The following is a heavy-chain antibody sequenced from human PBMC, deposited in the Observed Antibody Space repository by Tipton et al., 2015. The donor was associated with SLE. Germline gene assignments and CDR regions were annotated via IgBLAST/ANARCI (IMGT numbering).Heavy chain of an antibody. CDR2: INHSGST. CDR1: GGSFSGYY. Sequence: TLSLTCAVYGGSFSGYYWSWIRQPPGKGLEWIGEINHSGSTNYNPSLKSRVTISVDTSKNQFSLKLSSVTAADTAVYYCARGPPQYYFDYWSQGTLVTVSS. J-gene: IGHJ4*02. CDR3: ARGPPQYYFDY. V-gene: IGHV4-34*01.